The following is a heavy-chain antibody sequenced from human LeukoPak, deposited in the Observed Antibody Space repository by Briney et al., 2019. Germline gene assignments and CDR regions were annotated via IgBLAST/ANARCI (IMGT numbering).Heavy chain of an antibody. V-gene: IGHV3-21*01. Sequence: NPGGSLRLSCAASGFSFSSYSMNWVRQAPGKGLEWVSSISSSSSYIYYADSVKGRFTISRDNAKNSLYLQMNSLRAEDTAVYYCARDEVGATPLDYWGQGTLVTVSS. CDR2: ISSSSSYI. D-gene: IGHD1-26*01. CDR3: ARDEVGATPLDY. CDR1: GFSFSSYS. J-gene: IGHJ4*02.